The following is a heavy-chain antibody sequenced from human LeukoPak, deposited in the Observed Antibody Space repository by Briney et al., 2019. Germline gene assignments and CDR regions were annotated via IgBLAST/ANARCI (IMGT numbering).Heavy chain of an antibody. V-gene: IGHV3-7*01. Sequence: GGSLRLSCATSGFTLNNYWMSWVRQAPGTGPEWVANIEPDGSEKYYLDSVKGRFTISRDNAKNSLYLQMNSLRADDTAVYYCARETTPDYSYYYMDVWGKGTTVTVSS. CDR3: ARETTPDYSYYYMDV. CDR2: IEPDGSEK. CDR1: GFTLNNYW. J-gene: IGHJ6*03. D-gene: IGHD1-14*01.